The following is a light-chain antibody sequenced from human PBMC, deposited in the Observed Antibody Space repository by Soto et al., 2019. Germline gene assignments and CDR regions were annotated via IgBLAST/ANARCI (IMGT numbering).Light chain of an antibody. CDR2: AAS. CDR3: QPSYSTPRT. Sequence: DIQMTQSPSSLSAAVGERVTITCRASQSMSSYLNWYQLKPGKAPKVLIYAASSLQSGVPSRFSGSGSGTDFTLTISSLQPEDFATYYCQPSYSTPRTFGQGTKLEMK. CDR1: QSMSSY. J-gene: IGKJ2*01. V-gene: IGKV1-39*01.